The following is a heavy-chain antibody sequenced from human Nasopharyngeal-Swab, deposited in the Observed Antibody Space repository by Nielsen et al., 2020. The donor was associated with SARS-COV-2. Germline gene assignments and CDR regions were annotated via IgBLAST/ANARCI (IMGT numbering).Heavy chain of an antibody. CDR1: GYTFTSYA. J-gene: IGHJ6*03. D-gene: IGHD2-15*01. V-gene: IGHV1-3*01. CDR2: ISAGSGNA. Sequence: ASVTVSCKASGYTFTSYALHWVRQAPGQRLEWMGWISAGSGNANYSQKFQDRVTITRDTSASTASMELNSLRSEDTAVYYCASAALYCSGSNCSSNYYYYMDVLGKGTTVTVSS. CDR3: ASAALYCSGSNCSSNYYYYMDV.